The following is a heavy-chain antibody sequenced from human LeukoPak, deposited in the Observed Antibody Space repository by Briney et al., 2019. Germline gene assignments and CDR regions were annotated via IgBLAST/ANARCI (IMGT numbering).Heavy chain of an antibody. CDR1: GGSFSGYY. CDR2: INHSGST. CDR3: ARGRESSLDY. J-gene: IGHJ4*02. V-gene: IGHV4-34*01. Sequence: PSETLSLTCAIYGGSFSGYYWSWIRQPPGKGLEWIGEINHSGSTNYNPSLKSRVTISVDTSKNQFSLKLSSVTAADTAVYYCARGRESSLDYWGQGTLVTVSS.